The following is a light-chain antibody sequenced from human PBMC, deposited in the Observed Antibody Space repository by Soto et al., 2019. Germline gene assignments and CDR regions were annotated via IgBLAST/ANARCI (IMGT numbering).Light chain of an antibody. CDR3: QQRSNWPPYT. CDR2: AAS. V-gene: IGKV3-11*01. Sequence: EIVLTQSPATLSLSPGERATLSCRASQSVSSYLAWYQQKPGQAPSLLIYAASNRATGIPARFSGSGSGTDFTLTISSLEPEDFAVYYCQQRSNWPPYTFGQGTKLEIK. CDR1: QSVSSY. J-gene: IGKJ2*01.